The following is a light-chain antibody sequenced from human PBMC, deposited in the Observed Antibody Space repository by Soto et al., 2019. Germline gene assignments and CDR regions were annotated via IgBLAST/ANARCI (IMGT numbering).Light chain of an antibody. CDR2: GAS. Sequence: EIVLTQSPGTLSLSPGERATLSCRASQSVSSSYLAWYQQKPGQAPRLLIYGASSRATGIPDRFSGSGSGTDFTLTSSRLEPEDFAVYYGQQYGSSLFTFGPGTKVDIK. CDR1: QSVSSSY. V-gene: IGKV3-20*01. J-gene: IGKJ3*01. CDR3: QQYGSSLFT.